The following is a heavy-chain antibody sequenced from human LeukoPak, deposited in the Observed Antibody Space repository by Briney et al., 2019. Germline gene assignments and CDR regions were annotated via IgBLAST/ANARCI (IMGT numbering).Heavy chain of an antibody. D-gene: IGHD3-10*01. CDR1: GFTFSSHN. Sequence: GGSLRLSCAASGFTFSSHNMNWVRQAPGKGLEWVSYISSSGDDVDHADSLKGRFTISRDNAKNSLYLQMNSLRAEDTAVYYCARDGSGSYYVDHWGRGTLVTVSS. V-gene: IGHV3-21*01. CDR3: ARDGSGSYYVDH. CDR2: ISSSGDDV. J-gene: IGHJ4*02.